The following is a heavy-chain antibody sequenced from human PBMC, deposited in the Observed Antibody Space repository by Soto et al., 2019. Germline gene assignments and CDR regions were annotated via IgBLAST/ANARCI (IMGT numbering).Heavy chain of an antibody. CDR3: AHTGGGLWGTAMAPLDY. Sequence: QITLKESGPTLVKPTQTLTLTCTFSGFSLDTSGVGVGWIRQPPGKALEWLALIYWDDDKRYSPSPKSRLTITKDTSKNQVVLTMTNVDPVDTATYYCAHTGGGLWGTAMAPLDYWGQGTLVTVSS. D-gene: IGHD5-18*01. CDR1: GFSLDTSGVG. V-gene: IGHV2-5*02. J-gene: IGHJ4*02. CDR2: IYWDDDK.